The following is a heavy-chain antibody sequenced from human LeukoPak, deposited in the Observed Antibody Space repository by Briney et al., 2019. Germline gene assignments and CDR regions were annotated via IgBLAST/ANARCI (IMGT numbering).Heavy chain of an antibody. J-gene: IGHJ3*02. CDR1: GFTFSSYA. D-gene: IGHD5-12*01. CDR3: AKVRIRPGSDSPLLDAFDI. CDR2: ISGSGGST. Sequence: GGSLRLSCAVSGFTFSSYAMSWVRQAPGKGLEWVSAISGSGGSTYYADSVKGRFTISRDNSKNTLYLQMNSLRAEDTAVYYCAKVRIRPGSDSPLLDAFDIWGQGTMVTVSS. V-gene: IGHV3-23*01.